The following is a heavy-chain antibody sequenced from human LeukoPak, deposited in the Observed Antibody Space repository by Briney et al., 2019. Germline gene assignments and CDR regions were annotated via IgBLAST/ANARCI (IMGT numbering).Heavy chain of an antibody. CDR1: GGTFSSYA. CDR3: ARGMQLGAPGDMDV. D-gene: IGHD6-13*01. J-gene: IGHJ6*03. Sequence: SVKVSCKASGGTFSSYAISWVRQAPGQGLEWMGGIIPIFGTANYAQKFQGRVTITTDESTSTAYMELSSLRSEDTAVYYCARGMQLGAPGDMDVWGKGTTVTVSS. CDR2: IIPIFGTA. V-gene: IGHV1-69*05.